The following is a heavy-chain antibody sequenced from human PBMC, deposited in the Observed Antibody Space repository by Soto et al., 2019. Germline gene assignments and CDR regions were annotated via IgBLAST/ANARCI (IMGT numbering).Heavy chain of an antibody. CDR2: IYYSGST. J-gene: IGHJ4*02. Sequence: SETLSLTCTVSGISVSTSDYYWGWVRQPPGKGLDWIGNIYYSGSTFYNPSLRSRVTLSVDTSKYQFSLRLNSVTAADTAVYFCAGCAVPASRNSDFDYWGQGTLVTVSS. CDR3: AGCAVPASRNSDFDY. CDR1: GISVSTSDYY. D-gene: IGHD2-2*01. V-gene: IGHV4-39*01.